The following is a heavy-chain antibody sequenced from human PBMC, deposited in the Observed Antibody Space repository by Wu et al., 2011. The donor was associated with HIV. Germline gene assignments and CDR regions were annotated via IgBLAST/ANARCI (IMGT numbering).Heavy chain of an antibody. CDR1: GYMFTGFY. J-gene: IGHJ3*02. D-gene: IGHD6-13*01. CDR3: ARASSSNDAFDI. Sequence: QVQLVQSGAEVRKPGASVKVSCKASGYMFTGFYIHWVRQAPGQGLECMGWINPNTGGTNYAQKFQGSVAMTRDTSINTAYMELSGLRSDDTAVYYCARASSSNDAFDIWGQGTMVTVS. CDR2: INPNTGGT. V-gene: IGHV1-2*02.